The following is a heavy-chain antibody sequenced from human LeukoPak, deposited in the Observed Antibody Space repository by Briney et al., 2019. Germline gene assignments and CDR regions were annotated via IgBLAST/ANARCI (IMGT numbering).Heavy chain of an antibody. V-gene: IGHV4-30-4*07. CDR2: IYYSGST. Sequence: PSETLSLTCAVSGGSISSGGYSWSWIRRPPGKGLEWIGYIYYSGSTYYNPSLKSRVTISVDTSKNQFSLKLSSVTAADTAVYYCARVGHDYGVNFDYWGQGTLVTVSS. CDR1: GGSISSGGYS. J-gene: IGHJ4*02. D-gene: IGHD4-17*01. CDR3: ARVGHDYGVNFDY.